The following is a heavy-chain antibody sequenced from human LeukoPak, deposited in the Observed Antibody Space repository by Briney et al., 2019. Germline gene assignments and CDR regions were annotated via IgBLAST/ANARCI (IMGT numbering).Heavy chain of an antibody. CDR1: GFIFRSYD. CDR2: ISSNGGST. CDR3: AKDRSCTGSSCNVGS. J-gene: IGHJ3*01. V-gene: IGHV3-64*04. Sequence: GGSLRLSCSASGFIFRSYDMHWVRQAPGKGLENVSAISSNGGSTYYADSVKGRFTISRDNSKNTLFLQMNSLRAEDTAVYYCAKDRSCTGSSCNVGSWGQGTMVTVSS. D-gene: IGHD2-2*01.